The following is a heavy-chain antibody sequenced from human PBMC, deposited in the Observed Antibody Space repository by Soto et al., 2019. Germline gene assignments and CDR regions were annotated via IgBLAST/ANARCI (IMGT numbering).Heavy chain of an antibody. Sequence: ASVKVTCKASGYSFTRYGIGWARQAPGQGLEWMGWINAYNGNTNYAQNLQGRLTLTTDTSTTTAYMELRSLRSNDTAIYYCAMVDVYVTPSPQDVWGQGTTVTVSS. CDR1: GYSFTRYG. J-gene: IGHJ6*02. CDR3: AMVDVYVTPSPQDV. CDR2: INAYNGNT. V-gene: IGHV1-18*01. D-gene: IGHD3-16*01.